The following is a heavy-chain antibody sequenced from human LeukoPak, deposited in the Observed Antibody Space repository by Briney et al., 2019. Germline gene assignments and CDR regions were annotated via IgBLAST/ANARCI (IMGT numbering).Heavy chain of an antibody. J-gene: IGHJ6*03. CDR2: IYTSGST. V-gene: IGHV4-4*09. CDR3: ARQHGGSSGYFLHYYYYYYMDV. D-gene: IGHD3-22*01. Sequence: PSETLSLTCTVSGGSISSYYWSWIRQPPGKGLEWIGYIYTSGSTNYNPSLKSRVTISVDTSKNQFSLKLSSVTAADTAVYYCARQHGGSSGYFLHYYYYYYMDVWGKGTTVTVSS. CDR1: GGSISSYY.